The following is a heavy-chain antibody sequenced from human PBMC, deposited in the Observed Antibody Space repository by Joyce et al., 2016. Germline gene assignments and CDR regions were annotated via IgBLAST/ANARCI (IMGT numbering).Heavy chain of an antibody. D-gene: IGHD2/OR15-2a*01. V-gene: IGHV4-34*01. J-gene: IGHJ4*02. Sequence: QVQLQQWGAGLLKPSENLSLTCAVYGGSFSGYYWSWLHQPPGKVLEWIGELTHSVNINNNPSLKGRVSISVDMSKNHVSPRLSSVTAADTAVYYCARARLDDSRIKKRYYFDYWGQGTLVTVSS. CDR1: GGSFSGYY. CDR2: LTHSVNI. CDR3: ARARLDDSRIKKRYYFDY.